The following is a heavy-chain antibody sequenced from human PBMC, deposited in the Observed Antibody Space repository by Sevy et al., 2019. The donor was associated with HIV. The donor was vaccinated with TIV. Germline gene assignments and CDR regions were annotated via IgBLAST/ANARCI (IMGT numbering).Heavy chain of an antibody. J-gene: IGHJ4*02. V-gene: IGHV3-23*01. CDR2: ISGSGGST. CDR3: AKERFQVSGWYHRDY. D-gene: IGHD6-19*01. CDR1: GFTFSSYA. Sequence: GGSLRLSCAASGFTFSSYAMSWVRQAPGKGLEWVSAISGSGGSTYYAYSVKGRFTISRDNSKNTLYLQMNSLRAEDTAVYYCAKERFQVSGWYHRDYWGQGTLVTVSS.